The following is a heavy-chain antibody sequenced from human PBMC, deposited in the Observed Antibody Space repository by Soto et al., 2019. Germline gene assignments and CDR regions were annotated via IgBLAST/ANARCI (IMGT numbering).Heavy chain of an antibody. Sequence: QVQLQQWGAGLLKPSETLSLTCAVYGGSFSGYYWSWIRQPPGKGLEWIGEINHSGSTNYNPSLKSRVTISVDTSKNQFSLKLSSATAADTALYYCARGRVTTVPYYYMDVWGKGTTVTVSS. CDR2: INHSGST. J-gene: IGHJ6*03. D-gene: IGHD4-17*01. CDR1: GGSFSGYY. CDR3: ARGRVTTVPYYYMDV. V-gene: IGHV4-34*01.